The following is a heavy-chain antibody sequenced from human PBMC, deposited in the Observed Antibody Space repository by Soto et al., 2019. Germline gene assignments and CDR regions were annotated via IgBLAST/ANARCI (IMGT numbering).Heavy chain of an antibody. CDR2: IIPILGIA. CDR1: GGTFSSYT. D-gene: IGHD4-17*01. CDR3: ARGGSADNYGDYQIVY. Sequence: QVQLVQSGAEVKKPGSSVKVSCKASGGTFSSYTISWVRQAPGQGLEWMGRIIPILGIANYAQKFQGRVTITADKSTSTAYMELSSLRSEDTAVYYCARGGSADNYGDYQIVYWGQGTLVTVSS. J-gene: IGHJ4*02. V-gene: IGHV1-69*02.